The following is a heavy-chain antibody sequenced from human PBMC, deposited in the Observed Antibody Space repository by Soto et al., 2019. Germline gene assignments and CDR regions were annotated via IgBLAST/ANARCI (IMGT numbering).Heavy chain of an antibody. CDR2: ISSSSSYI. Sequence: EVQLVESGGGLVKPGGSLRLSCAASGFTFSSYSMNWVRQDPGQGLEWVSFISSSSSYIYYADSVKGRFTISRDNAKNSLYRQMNSLRAEDTAVYYCARAPQHDYGDYRDAFDIWGQGTMVTVSS. J-gene: IGHJ3*02. D-gene: IGHD4-17*01. CDR1: GFTFSSYS. CDR3: ARAPQHDYGDYRDAFDI. V-gene: IGHV3-21*01.